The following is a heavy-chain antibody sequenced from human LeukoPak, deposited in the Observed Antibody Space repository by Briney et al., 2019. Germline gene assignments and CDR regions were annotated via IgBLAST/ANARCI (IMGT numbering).Heavy chain of an antibody. CDR2: FDPEDGET. CDR1: GYTLTELS. D-gene: IGHD6-13*01. J-gene: IGHJ5*02. CDR3: ATDTATQKYSSSWVAPFDP. V-gene: IGHV1-24*01. Sequence: ASVKVSCKVSGYTLTELSMQWVRQAPGKGLEWMGGFDPEDGETIYAQKFQGRVTMTEDTSTDTAYMELSSLRSEDTAVYYCATDTATQKYSSSWVAPFDPWGQGTLVTVSS.